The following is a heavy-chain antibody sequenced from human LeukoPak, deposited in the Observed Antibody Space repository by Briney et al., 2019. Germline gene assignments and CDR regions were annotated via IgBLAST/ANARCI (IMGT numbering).Heavy chain of an antibody. J-gene: IGHJ5*01. D-gene: IGHD3-10*01. Sequence: GGSLRLSCAASGFTFSSYWMDWVRQAPGKGLEWVANIKRDGNEKNYVDSVKGRFSISRDNAKNSLYLQMDSLGAEDTAVYYCAKEGAYPIITYDSWGQGALVTVSS. V-gene: IGHV3-7*01. CDR1: GFTFSSYW. CDR2: IKRDGNEK. CDR3: AKEGAYPIITYDS.